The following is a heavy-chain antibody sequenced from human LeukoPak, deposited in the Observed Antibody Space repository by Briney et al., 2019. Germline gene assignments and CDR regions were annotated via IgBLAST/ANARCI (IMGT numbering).Heavy chain of an antibody. Sequence: GSSVKVSCKASGGTFSSYAISWVRQAPEQGLEWMGRIIPILGIADYAQKFQGRVTITADKSTSTAYMELSSLRSEDTAVYYCARVYYYDSSGYSYYYYGMDVWGQGTTVTVSS. CDR2: IIPILGIA. D-gene: IGHD3-22*01. CDR1: GGTFSSYA. V-gene: IGHV1-69*04. J-gene: IGHJ6*02. CDR3: ARVYYYDSSGYSYYYYGMDV.